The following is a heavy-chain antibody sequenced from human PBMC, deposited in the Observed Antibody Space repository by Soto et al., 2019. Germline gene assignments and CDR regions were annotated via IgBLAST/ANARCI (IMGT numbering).Heavy chain of an antibody. Sequence: GGTLRLSCAASGFTFSSYAMSWVRQAPGKGLEWVSAISGSGGSTYYADSVKGRFTISRDNSKNTLYLQMNSLGAEDTAVYYCAKQRAQMIVVVPTDYWGQGTLVTVSS. V-gene: IGHV3-23*01. D-gene: IGHD3-22*01. CDR3: AKQRAQMIVVVPTDY. CDR2: ISGSGGST. CDR1: GFTFSSYA. J-gene: IGHJ4*02.